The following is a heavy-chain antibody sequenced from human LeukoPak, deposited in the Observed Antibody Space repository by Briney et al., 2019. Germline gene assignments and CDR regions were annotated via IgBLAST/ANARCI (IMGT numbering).Heavy chain of an antibody. CDR2: IYYSGST. D-gene: IGHD5-12*01. J-gene: IGHJ6*02. V-gene: IGHV4-39*07. CDR3: AGISGYSGRSGIYGMDG. CDR1: GGSISSSSYY. Sequence: PSETLSLTCTVSGGSISSSSYYWGWIRQPPGKGLEWIGSIYYSGSTYYNPSLKSRVTISVDTSKNKFSLKLSSVTAADTAVYYCAGISGYSGRSGIYGMDGWGQGTTVTVSS.